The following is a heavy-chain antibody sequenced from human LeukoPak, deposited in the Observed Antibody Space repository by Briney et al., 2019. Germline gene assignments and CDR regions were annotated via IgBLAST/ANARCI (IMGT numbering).Heavy chain of an antibody. J-gene: IGHJ6*02. CDR3: ARGILVGAYYYYGMDV. CDR1: GGTSTSYA. Sequence: SVEVSCKASGGTSTSYAISWVGQAAGQGGEWRGRIMPILGIANSAQNFHGIVTITADNSTSTAYMELSSLRSEDTALYYCARGILVGAYYYYGMDVWGQGTTVTVSS. D-gene: IGHD2-15*01. CDR2: IMPILGIA. V-gene: IGHV1-69*04.